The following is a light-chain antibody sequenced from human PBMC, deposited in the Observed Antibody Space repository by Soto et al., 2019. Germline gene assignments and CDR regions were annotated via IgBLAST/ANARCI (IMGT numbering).Light chain of an antibody. Sequence: DIHLSLSPSTLSASVGSRGTITSRASQSISSQLAWYQQKPGKAPKLLIYDASSLESGVPSRFSGSGSGTEFTLTISLLQPDDFVTYYCQQYSDYPRTFGQGTKVDIK. CDR3: QQYSDYPRT. V-gene: IGKV1-5*01. J-gene: IGKJ1*01. CDR1: QSISSQ. CDR2: DAS.